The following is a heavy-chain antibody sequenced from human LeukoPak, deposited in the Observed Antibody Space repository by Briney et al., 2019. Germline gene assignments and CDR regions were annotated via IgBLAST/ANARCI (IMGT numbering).Heavy chain of an antibody. CDR3: ATKRQRWLQFFSRGYFDY. J-gene: IGHJ4*02. CDR2: ISGGGGCT. CDR1: VFTFITYA. V-gene: IGHV3-23*01. D-gene: IGHD5-12*01. Sequence: PGGSLRLSGAVCVFTFITYAMGGVRHAAGERLDWVSAISGGGGCTYYADSVEGRFAISRENSKKTRYLQTNRLRPEDTALYYCATKRQRWLQFFSRGYFDYWGQGTLVTVSS.